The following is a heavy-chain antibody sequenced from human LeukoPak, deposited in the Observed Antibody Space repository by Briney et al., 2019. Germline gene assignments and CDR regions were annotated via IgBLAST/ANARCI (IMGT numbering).Heavy chain of an antibody. D-gene: IGHD6-19*01. CDR1: GFIFNTYA. J-gene: IGHJ4*02. Sequence: GGSLRLSCAASGFIFNTYAMNWVRQAPGKGLEWVSTISAGRGSTYYADSVKGRFTISRDNSKNTLYLQMNSLRAEDTAVYYCAKEGHSSGWYLDYWGQGTLVTVSS. CDR3: AKEGHSSGWYLDY. V-gene: IGHV3-23*01. CDR2: ISAGRGST.